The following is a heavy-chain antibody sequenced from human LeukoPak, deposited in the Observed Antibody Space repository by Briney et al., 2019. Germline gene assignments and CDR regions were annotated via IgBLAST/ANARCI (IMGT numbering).Heavy chain of an antibody. V-gene: IGHV1-2*02. J-gene: IGHJ4*02. D-gene: IGHD1-26*01. CDR2: INPNSGGT. CDR1: GHTFTGSY. CDR3: ARAGGSSHFDY. Sequence: ASVKVSCKASGHTFTGSYMHWVRQAPGQGLEWMGWINPNSGGTNYAQKFQGRVTMTRDTSISTAYMELSRLRSDDAAVFYCARAGGSSHFDYCGQGTLVTVSS.